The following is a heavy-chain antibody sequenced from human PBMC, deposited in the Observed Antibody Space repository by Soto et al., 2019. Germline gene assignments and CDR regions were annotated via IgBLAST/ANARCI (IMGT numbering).Heavy chain of an antibody. Sequence: PSETLSLTCSVSGGSINTVGYYWTWIRQQPGEGLEWIGYIYYSGSRDYNPSLKSRVSMSVDASKNQFSLNLTSVTAADTAVYYCAKESGGYDSSTRYGLDVWGQGTTVTVSS. CDR1: GGSINTVGYY. D-gene: IGHD6-25*01. CDR3: AKESGGYDSSTRYGLDV. V-gene: IGHV4-31*03. J-gene: IGHJ6*02. CDR2: IYYSGSR.